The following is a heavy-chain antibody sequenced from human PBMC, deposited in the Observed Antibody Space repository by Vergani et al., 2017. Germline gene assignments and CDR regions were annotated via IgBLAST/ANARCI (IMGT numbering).Heavy chain of an antibody. CDR3: AKDPNSSGWYYFDY. V-gene: IGHV1-8*01. Sequence: QVQLVQSGAEVKKPGASVKVSCKASGYTFTSYDINWVRQATGQGLEWMGWMNPNSGNTGYAQKFQGRVTMTRNTSISTAYMELSSLRAEDTAVYYCAKDPNSSGWYYFDYWGQGTLVTVSS. D-gene: IGHD6-19*01. CDR1: GYTFTSYD. J-gene: IGHJ4*02. CDR2: MNPNSGNT.